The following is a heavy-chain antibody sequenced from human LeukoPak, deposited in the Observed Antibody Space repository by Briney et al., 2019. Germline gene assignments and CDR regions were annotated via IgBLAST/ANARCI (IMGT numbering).Heavy chain of an antibody. J-gene: IGHJ4*02. D-gene: IGHD5-24*01. CDR2: IIPIFGTA. Sequence: SVKVSCKASGGTFSSYAISWVRQAPGQGLEWMGRIIPIFGTANYAQKCQGRVTITTDESTSTAYMELSSLRSEDTAVYYCARAESERGDGYNWEGFDYWGQGTLVTVSS. CDR3: ARAESERGDGYNWEGFDY. V-gene: IGHV1-69*05. CDR1: GGTFSSYA.